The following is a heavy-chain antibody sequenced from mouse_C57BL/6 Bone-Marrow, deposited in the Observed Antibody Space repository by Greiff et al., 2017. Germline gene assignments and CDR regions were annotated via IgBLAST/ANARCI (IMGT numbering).Heavy chain of an antibody. CDR2: IWTGGGT. CDR3: ASLYYAGFAY. D-gene: IGHD2-1*01. CDR1: GFSLTSYA. V-gene: IGHV2-9-1*01. J-gene: IGHJ3*01. Sequence: VMLVESGPGLVAPSQSLSITCTVSGFSLTSYAISWVRQPPGKGLEWLGVIWTGGGTNYNSALNSRLSISKDNSKMQVFLKMNSLQTDDTARYYCASLYYAGFAYWGQGTLVTVSA.